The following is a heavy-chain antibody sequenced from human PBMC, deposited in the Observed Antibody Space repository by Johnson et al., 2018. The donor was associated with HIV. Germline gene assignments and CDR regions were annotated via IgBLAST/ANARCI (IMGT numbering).Heavy chain of an antibody. D-gene: IGHD6-13*01. CDR3: AIGRYSSSWYVGGLDAFDI. J-gene: IGHJ3*02. CDR1: GFTFSSYG. V-gene: IGHV3-30*02. CDR2: IRYDGGNK. Sequence: QVQLVESGGGVVQPGGSLRLSCAASGFTFSSYGMHWVRQAPGKGLEWVAFIRYDGGNKYYADSMKGRFTISRDISKKTLYLQIDSLRPEDSGVYYCAIGRYSSSWYVGGLDAFDIWGQGTMVTVSS.